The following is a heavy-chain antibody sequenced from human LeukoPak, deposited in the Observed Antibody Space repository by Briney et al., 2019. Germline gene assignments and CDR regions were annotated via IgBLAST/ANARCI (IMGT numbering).Heavy chain of an antibody. J-gene: IGHJ4*02. CDR3: ARGDAVTTCGVRDLSYFDY. Sequence: PSETLSLTCTVSGGSISSGGYYWSWIRQHPGKGLEWIGYIYYSGSTYYNPSLKSRVTISVDTSKNQFSLKLSSVTAADTAVYYCARGDAVTTCGVRDLSYFDYWGQGTLVTVSS. V-gene: IGHV4-31*03. D-gene: IGHD4-17*01. CDR1: GGSISSGGYY. CDR2: IYYSGST.